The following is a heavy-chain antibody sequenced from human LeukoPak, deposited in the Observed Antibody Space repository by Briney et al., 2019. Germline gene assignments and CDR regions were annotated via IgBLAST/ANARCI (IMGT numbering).Heavy chain of an antibody. CDR2: MNPNSGNT. D-gene: IGHD4-17*01. CDR1: GGTFSSYA. Sequence: ASVKVSCKASGGTFSSYAINWVRQATGQGLKWMGWMNPNSGNTGYAQKFQGRVTMTRNTSISTAYMELSSLRSEDTAVYYCARVHGDHSDAFDIWGQGTMVTVSS. J-gene: IGHJ3*02. CDR3: ARVHGDHSDAFDI. V-gene: IGHV1-8*02.